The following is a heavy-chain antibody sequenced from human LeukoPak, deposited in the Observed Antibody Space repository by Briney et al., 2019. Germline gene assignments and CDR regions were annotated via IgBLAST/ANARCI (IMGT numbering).Heavy chain of an antibody. CDR2: INHSGST. CDR3: ARYCSSTSCYGIDP. J-gene: IGHJ5*02. CDR1: GGSFSGYY. D-gene: IGHD2-2*01. V-gene: IGHV4-34*01. Sequence: PETLSLTCAVYGGSFSGYYWSWIRQPPGKGLEWIGEINHSGSTNYNPSLKSRVTISVDTSKNQFSLKLSSVTAADTAVYYCARYCSSTSCYGIDPWGQGTLVTVSS.